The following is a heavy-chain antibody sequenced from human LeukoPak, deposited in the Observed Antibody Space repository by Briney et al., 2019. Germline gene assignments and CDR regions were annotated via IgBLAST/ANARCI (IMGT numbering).Heavy chain of an antibody. D-gene: IGHD3-10*01. CDR1: GGSISSYY. Sequence: PSETLSLTCTVSGGSISSYYWRWIRQPPGKGLEWIGYIYYSGSTNYNPSLKSRVTISVDTSKNQFSLKLSSVTAADTAVYYCARGGRGVPFDYWGQGTLVTVSS. J-gene: IGHJ4*02. CDR3: ARGGRGVPFDY. CDR2: IYYSGST. V-gene: IGHV4-59*08.